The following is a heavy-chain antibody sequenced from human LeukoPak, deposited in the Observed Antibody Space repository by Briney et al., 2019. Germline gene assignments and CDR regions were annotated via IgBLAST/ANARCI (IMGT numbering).Heavy chain of an antibody. V-gene: IGHV4-61*02. D-gene: IGHD6-13*01. CDR3: ARSGAAGTPRHIYYFDY. CDR1: GRSISIGSYY. J-gene: IGHJ4*02. Sequence: PSETLSLTCTVSGRSISIGSYYWTWIRQPAGKGLEWIGRIYTSGSTNYNPSLKSQVTISVDTSKDQFSLKLSSVTAADAAVYYCARSGAAGTPRHIYYFDYWGQGTLVTVSS. CDR2: IYTSGST.